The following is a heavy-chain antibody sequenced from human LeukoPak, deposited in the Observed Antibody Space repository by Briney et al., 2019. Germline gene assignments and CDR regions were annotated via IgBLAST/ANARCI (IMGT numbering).Heavy chain of an antibody. CDR2: ISTRSSYI. D-gene: IGHD5-18*01. Sequence: GGSLRLSCAASGFTFSSYNMNWVRQAPGKGLEWVSFISTRSSYIYYADSVKGRFTISRDNSKNTLYLQMNSLRAEDTAVYYCAKVRGYSYYFDYWGQGTLVTVSS. CDR3: AKVRGYSYYFDY. J-gene: IGHJ4*02. CDR1: GFTFSSYN. V-gene: IGHV3-21*04.